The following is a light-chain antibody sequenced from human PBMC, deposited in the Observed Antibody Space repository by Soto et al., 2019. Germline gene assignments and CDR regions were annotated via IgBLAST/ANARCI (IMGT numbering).Light chain of an antibody. J-gene: IGLJ1*01. CDR2: EGS. Sequence: QSALTQPASVSGSPGQSITVSCTGTSSDLGSYNLVSWYQQHPGKAPKLMIYEGSKRPSGVSNRFSASKSGNTASLTISGLQAEDEADYFCCSYAGRGPFYVFXSGTKVTVL. CDR1: SSDLGSYNL. CDR3: CSYAGRGPFYV. V-gene: IGLV2-23*01.